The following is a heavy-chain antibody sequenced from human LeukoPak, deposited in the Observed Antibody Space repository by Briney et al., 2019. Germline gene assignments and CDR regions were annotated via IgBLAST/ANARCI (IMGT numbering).Heavy chain of an antibody. Sequence: SETLSLTCTVSGASISSYYWTWIRQPPGKGLEWIGFTSFSGSTNYNPSLKSRVTISVDTSRNQFSLRLNAMTAADTAVYYCARRNYDILTGFYGGGTYNYYYTDAWGKGTTVIVSS. CDR2: TSFSGST. D-gene: IGHD3-9*01. CDR3: ARRNYDILTGFYGGGTYNYYYTDA. V-gene: IGHV4-59*08. J-gene: IGHJ6*03. CDR1: GASISSYY.